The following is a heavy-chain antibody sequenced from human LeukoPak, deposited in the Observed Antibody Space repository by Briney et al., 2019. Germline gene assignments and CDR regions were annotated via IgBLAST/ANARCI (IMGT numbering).Heavy chain of an antibody. D-gene: IGHD3-10*01. CDR3: AREDSYYYGPGSYPFDY. J-gene: IGHJ4*02. V-gene: IGHV3-33*01. CDR2: IWYDGSNK. Sequence: GGSLRLSCAASGFTFSSYGMHWVRQAPGKGLEWAAVIWYDGSNKYYADSVKGRFTISRDNSKNTLYLQMNSLRAEDTAVYYCAREDSYYYGPGSYPFDYWGQGTLVTVSS. CDR1: GFTFSSYG.